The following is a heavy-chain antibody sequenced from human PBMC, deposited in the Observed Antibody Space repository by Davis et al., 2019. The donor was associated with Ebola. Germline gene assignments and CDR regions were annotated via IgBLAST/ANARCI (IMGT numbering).Heavy chain of an antibody. CDR1: GYTFIGYH. V-gene: IGHV1-2*02. J-gene: IGHJ4*02. CDR2: INPNSGGT. CDR3: ASGEFVDF. Sequence: ASVKVSCKASGYTFIGYHIHWVRQAPGQGLEWMGWINPNSGGTYYVQKFQGRVTLTRDTSTTTVHMDLSSLRSEDTAIYYCASGEFVDFWGQGTLVTVSS. D-gene: IGHD3-10*01.